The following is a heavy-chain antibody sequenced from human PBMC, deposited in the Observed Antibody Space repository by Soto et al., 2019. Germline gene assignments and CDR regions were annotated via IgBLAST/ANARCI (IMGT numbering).Heavy chain of an antibody. J-gene: IGHJ5*02. V-gene: IGHV1-69*02. D-gene: IGHD4-17*01. Sequence: SVKVSCKASGGTFSSYTISWVRQAPGQGLEWMGRIIPILGIANYAQKFQGRVTITADKSTSTAYMELSSLRSEDTAVYYCARLTDYGDYSRRNWFDLWGQGTPVTGSS. CDR1: GGTFSSYT. CDR3: ARLTDYGDYSRRNWFDL. CDR2: IIPILGIA.